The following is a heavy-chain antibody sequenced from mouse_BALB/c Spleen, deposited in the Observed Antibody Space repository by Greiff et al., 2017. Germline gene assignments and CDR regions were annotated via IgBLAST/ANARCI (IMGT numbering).Heavy chain of an antibody. J-gene: IGHJ3*01. CDR3: ARASYYGNPAWFAY. Sequence: EVKLLESGGGLVQPGGSLRLSCATSGFTFTDYYMSWVRQPPGKALEWLGFIRNKANGYTTEYSASVKGRFTISRDNSQSILYLQMNTLRAEDSATYYCARASYYGNPAWFAYWGQGTLVTVSA. CDR2: IRNKANGYTT. V-gene: IGHV7-3*02. CDR1: GFTFTDYY. D-gene: IGHD2-10*01.